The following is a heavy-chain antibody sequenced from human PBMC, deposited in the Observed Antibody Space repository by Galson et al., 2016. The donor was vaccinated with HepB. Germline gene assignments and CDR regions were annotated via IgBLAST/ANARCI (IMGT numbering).Heavy chain of an antibody. CDR2: INGKSDYI. Sequence: SLRLSCAASGFSFSLFSMAWVRQPPGKGLEWLASINGKSDYIYYRDSVRGRFTVSRDNDKNTLYLQMNSLRDEDTAVYYCAREGGVTGTPSRFWGQGTLVAVSS. CDR1: GFSFSLFS. CDR3: AREGGVTGTPSRF. V-gene: IGHV3-21*06. J-gene: IGHJ4*02. D-gene: IGHD1-1*01.